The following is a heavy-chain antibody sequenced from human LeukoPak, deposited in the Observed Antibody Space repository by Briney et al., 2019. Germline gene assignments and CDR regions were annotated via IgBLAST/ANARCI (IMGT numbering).Heavy chain of an antibody. CDR2: IIPILGIA. V-gene: IGHV1-69*04. J-gene: IGHJ4*02. D-gene: IGHD6-13*01. CDR1: GGTFSSYA. Sequence: ASVKVSCKASGGTFSSYAISWVRQAPGQGLAWMGRIIPILGIANYAQKFQGRVTITADKSTSTAYMELSSLRSEDTAVYYCAIKIYSSSWPNFDYWGQGTLVTVSS. CDR3: AIKIYSSSWPNFDY.